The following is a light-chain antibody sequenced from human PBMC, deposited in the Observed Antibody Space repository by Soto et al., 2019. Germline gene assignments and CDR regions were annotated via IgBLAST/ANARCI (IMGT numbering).Light chain of an antibody. Sequence: EIVLTQSPGTLSLSPGERATLSCRASQSVSSSYLAWYQPKPGQAPRLLIYGASSRATGIPDRFSGSGSGTDFTLTISRLEPEDFAVYYCQQYGSSPGTFGQGTKVDIK. J-gene: IGKJ1*01. CDR2: GAS. CDR1: QSVSSSY. V-gene: IGKV3-20*01. CDR3: QQYGSSPGT.